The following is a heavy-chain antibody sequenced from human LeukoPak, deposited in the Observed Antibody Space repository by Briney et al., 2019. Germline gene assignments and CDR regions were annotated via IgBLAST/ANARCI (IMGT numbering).Heavy chain of an antibody. CDR2: INHSGST. Sequence: PSETLSLTCAVYGGSFSGYYWSWIRQPPGKGLEWIGEINHSGSTNYNPSLKSRVTISVDTSKNQFSLKLSSVTAADTAVYYCARETTVVTFDYWGQGTLVTVSS. CDR1: GGSFSGYY. CDR3: ARETTVVTFDY. J-gene: IGHJ4*02. V-gene: IGHV4-34*01. D-gene: IGHD4-23*01.